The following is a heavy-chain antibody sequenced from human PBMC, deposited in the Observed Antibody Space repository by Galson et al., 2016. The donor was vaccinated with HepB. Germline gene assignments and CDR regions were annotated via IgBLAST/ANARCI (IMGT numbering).Heavy chain of an antibody. D-gene: IGHD6-6*01. CDR3: ARGEEYSTSSGAY. CDR1: GFTFYSFG. Sequence: SLRRAWAASGFTFYSFGMNWVRQAPGTGLVWVSSISSTSYIYYADSVKGRFTISRDNAKNSLYLQMNSLRAEDTAVYYCARGEEYSTSSGAYWGQGTLVTVSS. J-gene: IGHJ4*02. V-gene: IGHV3-21*01. CDR2: ISSTSYI.